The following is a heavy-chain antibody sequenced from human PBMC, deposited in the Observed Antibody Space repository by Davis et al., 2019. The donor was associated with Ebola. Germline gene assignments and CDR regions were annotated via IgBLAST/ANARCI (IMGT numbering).Heavy chain of an antibody. CDR1: GGSISSYY. V-gene: IGHV4-59*08. CDR3: ARLTAAPGNYYYYYGMDV. J-gene: IGHJ6*02. Sequence: MPSETLSLTCTVSGGSISSYYWSWIRQPPGKGLEWIGYIYYSGSTNYNPSLKSRVTISVDTSKNQFSLKLSSVTAADTAVYYCARLTAAPGNYYYYYGMDVWGQGTTVTVSS. D-gene: IGHD6-13*01. CDR2: IYYSGST.